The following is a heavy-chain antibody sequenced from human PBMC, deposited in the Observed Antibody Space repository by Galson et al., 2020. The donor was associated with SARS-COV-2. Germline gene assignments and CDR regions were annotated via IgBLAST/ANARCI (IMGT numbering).Heavy chain of an antibody. J-gene: IGHJ6*03. Sequence: ASVKVSCKASGYTFTSYGISWVRQAPGQGLEWMGWISAYNGNTNYAQKLQGRVTMTTDTSTSTAYMELRSLRSDDTAVYYCARDVGFGELLSGYYYYYMDVWGKGTTVTVSS. CDR3: ARDVGFGELLSGYYYYYMDV. CDR2: ISAYNGNT. D-gene: IGHD3-10*01. CDR1: GYTFTSYG. V-gene: IGHV1-18*01.